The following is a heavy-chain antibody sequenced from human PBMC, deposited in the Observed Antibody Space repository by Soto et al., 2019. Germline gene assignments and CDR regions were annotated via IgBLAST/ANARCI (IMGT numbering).Heavy chain of an antibody. D-gene: IGHD3-16*02. CDR2: IFYSGST. J-gene: IGHJ3*01. CDR1: GGSISSYY. V-gene: IGHV4-59*08. CDR3: ARLYGLDAFDF. Sequence: QVQLQESGPGLVKPSETLSLTCTVSGGSISSYYWSWIRQPPGKGLEWIGYIFYSGSTNYNPSLKSRVTISVDTSKNQLSLKLSSVTAADTAVYYCARLYGLDAFDFWGQGTMVTVSS.